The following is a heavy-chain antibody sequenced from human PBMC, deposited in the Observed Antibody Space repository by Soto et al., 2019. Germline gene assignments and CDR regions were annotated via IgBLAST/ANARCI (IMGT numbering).Heavy chain of an antibody. CDR1: GGSISSSSYY. CDR3: ARLRPDIVSRYNWFDP. J-gene: IGHJ5*02. Sequence: SETLSLTCTVSGGSISSSSYYWGWIRQPPGKGLEWIGSIYYSGSTYYNPSLKSRVTISVDTSKNQFSLKLSSATAADTAVYYCARLRPDIVSRYNWFDPWGQGTLVT. V-gene: IGHV4-39*01. D-gene: IGHD2-15*01. CDR2: IYYSGST.